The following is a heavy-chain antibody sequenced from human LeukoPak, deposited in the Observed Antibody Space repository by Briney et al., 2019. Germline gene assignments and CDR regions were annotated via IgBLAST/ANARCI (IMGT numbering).Heavy chain of an antibody. V-gene: IGHV3-53*01. CDR3: AKGGNYAPLDY. CDR2: IYTGAST. CDR1: GFTVSNNY. Sequence: QTGGSLRLSCAASGFTVSNNYMSWVRQAPGKGLEWVSVIYTGASTYYADSVKGRFAISRDNSKNTLYLQMNSLRAEDTAVYYCAKGGNYAPLDYWGQGTLVTVS. J-gene: IGHJ4*02. D-gene: IGHD1-7*01.